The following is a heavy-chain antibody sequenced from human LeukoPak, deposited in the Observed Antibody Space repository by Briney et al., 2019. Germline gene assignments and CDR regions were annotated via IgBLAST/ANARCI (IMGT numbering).Heavy chain of an antibody. D-gene: IGHD3-22*01. J-gene: IGHJ3*02. CDR3: VKDQRNYYDSSGRLDAFDI. Sequence: GGSLRLSCAASGFTVSSNEMSWVRQAPGKGLEWVSSISGGSTYYADSVKGRFTISRDNSKNTLYLQMNSLRAEDTAVYYCVKDQRNYYDSSGRLDAFDIWGQGTMVTVSS. CDR2: ISGGST. CDR1: GFTVSSNE. V-gene: IGHV3-38-3*01.